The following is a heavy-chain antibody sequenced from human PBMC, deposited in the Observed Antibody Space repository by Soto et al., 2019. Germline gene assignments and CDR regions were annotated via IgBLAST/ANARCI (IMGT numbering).Heavy chain of an antibody. D-gene: IGHD3-3*01. CDR3: ARVRSNLFDY. J-gene: IGHJ4*02. CDR1: GDSISTFY. CDR2: IHYSGST. Sequence: TLSLTCTVSGDSISTFYWSWIRQPPGKGLEWIGYIHYSGSTNYNPSLKSQVIISVDTSKNQFSLKLSSVTAADTAVYFCARVRSNLFDYWGQGTLVTVSS. V-gene: IGHV4-59*01.